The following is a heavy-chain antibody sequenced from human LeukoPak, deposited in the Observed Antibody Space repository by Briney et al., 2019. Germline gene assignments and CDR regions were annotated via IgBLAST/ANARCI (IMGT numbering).Heavy chain of an antibody. J-gene: IGHJ4*02. CDR3: ARDPRPEVGATLEAYDY. V-gene: IGHV1-2*02. CDR2: INPNSGGT. CDR1: GYTFTGYY. D-gene: IGHD1-26*01. Sequence: ASVKVSCKASGYTFTGYYMHWVRQAPGQGLEWMGWINPNSGGTNYAQKFQGRVTMTRDTSISTAYMELSRLRSDDTAVYYCARDPRPEVGATLEAYDYWGQGTLVTVSS.